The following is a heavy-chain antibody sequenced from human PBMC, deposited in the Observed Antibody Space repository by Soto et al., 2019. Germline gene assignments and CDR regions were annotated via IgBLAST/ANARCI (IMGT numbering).Heavy chain of an antibody. CDR3: AKTPFLEDYYDSSGYDDY. CDR1: GFTFSSYA. CDR2: ISGSGGST. Sequence: GGSLRLSCAASGFTFSSYAMSWVRQAPGKGLEWVSAISGSGGSTYYADSVKGRFTISRDNSKNTLYLQMNSLRAEDTAVYYCAKTPFLEDYYDSSGYDDYWGQGTLVTVSS. D-gene: IGHD3-22*01. J-gene: IGHJ4*02. V-gene: IGHV3-23*01.